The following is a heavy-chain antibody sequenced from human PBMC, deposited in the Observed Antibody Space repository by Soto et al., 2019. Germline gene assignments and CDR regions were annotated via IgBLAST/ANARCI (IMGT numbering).Heavy chain of an antibody. CDR2: ISYDGSNK. V-gene: IGHV3-30*18. J-gene: IGHJ4*02. Sequence: GGSLRLSCAASGFTFSSYGMHWVRQAPGKGLEWVAVISYDGSNKYYADSVKGRFTISRDNSKNTLYLQMNSLRAEDTAVYYCAKGEYGSGSYSHQIEGYYFDYWGQGTLVTVSS. CDR3: AKGEYGSGSYSHQIEGYYFDY. CDR1: GFTFSSYG. D-gene: IGHD3-10*01.